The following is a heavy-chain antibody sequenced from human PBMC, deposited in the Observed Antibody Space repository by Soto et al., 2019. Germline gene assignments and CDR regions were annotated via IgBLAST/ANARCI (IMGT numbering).Heavy chain of an antibody. CDR3: ARDRCGGDCYPDAFDI. D-gene: IGHD2-21*01. CDR1: GYTFTGYY. Sequence: GASVKVSCKASGYTFTGYYMHWVRQAPGQGLEWMGWINPNSGGTNYAQKFQGWVTMTRDTSISRAYMELSRLRSDDTAVYYCARDRCGGDCYPDAFDIWGQGTMVTVSS. CDR2: INPNSGGT. J-gene: IGHJ3*02. V-gene: IGHV1-2*04.